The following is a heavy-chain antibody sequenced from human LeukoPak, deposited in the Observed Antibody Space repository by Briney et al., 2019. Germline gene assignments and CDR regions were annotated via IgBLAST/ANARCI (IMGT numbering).Heavy chain of an antibody. V-gene: IGHV4-31*03. CDR2: IYYSGST. Sequence: PSQTLSLTCTVSGGSISSGGYYWSWIRQHPGKGLEWIGYIYYSGSTYYNPSLKSRVTISVDTSKNQFFLKLSSVTAADTAVYYCARRRGYSYTYYFDYWGQGTLVTVSS. CDR1: GGSISSGGYY. CDR3: ARRRGYSYTYYFDY. J-gene: IGHJ4*02. D-gene: IGHD5-18*01.